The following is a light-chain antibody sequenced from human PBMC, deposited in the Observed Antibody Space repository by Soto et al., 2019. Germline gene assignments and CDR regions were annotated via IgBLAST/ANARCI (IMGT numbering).Light chain of an antibody. CDR3: QSYDSSLSASV. Sequence: QSVLTQPPSVSGSPGQRVIISCTGTSSDIGAGYDVHWYQQLPGTAPKLLIYGNKNRPSGVPDRISGSKSATSASLAITGLQAEDEGDYYCQSYDSSLSASVFGGGTKLTVL. V-gene: IGLV1-40*01. J-gene: IGLJ2*01. CDR2: GNK. CDR1: SSDIGAGYD.